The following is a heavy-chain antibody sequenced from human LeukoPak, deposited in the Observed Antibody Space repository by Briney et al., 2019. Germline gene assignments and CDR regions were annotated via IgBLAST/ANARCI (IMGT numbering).Heavy chain of an antibody. Sequence: GASVKVSCKASGGTFSSYAISWVRQAPGQGLEWMGRIIPILGIANYAQKFQGRVTITADKSTSTAYMELSSLRSEDTAVYYCARDFKGTVTNWWGQGTLVTVSS. J-gene: IGHJ4*02. CDR3: ARDFKGTVTNW. D-gene: IGHD4-4*01. CDR1: GGTFSSYA. V-gene: IGHV1-69*04. CDR2: IIPILGIA.